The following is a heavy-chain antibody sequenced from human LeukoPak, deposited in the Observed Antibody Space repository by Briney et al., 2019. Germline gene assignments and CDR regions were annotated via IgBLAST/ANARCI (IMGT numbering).Heavy chain of an antibody. Sequence: QPGGSLRLSCTASGFTFSSYWMSWVRQAPGKGLEWVANIYQGGSEKNYVDSVKGRFTISRDNAKNSLYLQMNSLRAEDTAVYYCARLGSAWSLGYWGQGTLVTVSS. CDR2: IYQGGSEK. J-gene: IGHJ4*02. V-gene: IGHV3-7*05. CDR1: GFTFSSYW. CDR3: ARLGSAWSLGY. D-gene: IGHD6-19*01.